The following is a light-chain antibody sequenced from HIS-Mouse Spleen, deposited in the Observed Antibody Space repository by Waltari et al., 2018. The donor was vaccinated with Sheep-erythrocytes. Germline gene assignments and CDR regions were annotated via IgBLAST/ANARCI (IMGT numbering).Light chain of an antibody. Sequence: SYELTQPPSVSVSPGQTASITCSGDKLGDKYACWYHQKPGQSPVMVIYQDRQRPSGIPGRFSGCKSGNTATLTISGTQAMDEADYYCQAWDSSTVVFGGGTKLTVL. CDR3: QAWDSSTVV. CDR2: QDR. J-gene: IGLJ2*01. V-gene: IGLV3-1*01. CDR1: KLGDKY.